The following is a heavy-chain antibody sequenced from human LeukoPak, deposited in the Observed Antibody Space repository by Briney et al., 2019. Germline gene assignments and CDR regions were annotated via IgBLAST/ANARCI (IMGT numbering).Heavy chain of an antibody. CDR2: ISGSGGST. CDR3: AKDGARIAAAGPIDY. D-gene: IGHD6-13*01. CDR1: GFTFSSYA. V-gene: IGHV3-23*01. Sequence: SGGSLRLSCAASGFTFSSYAMSWVRQAPGKGLEWVSAISGSGGSTYYAASVKGRFTISRDNSKNTLYLQMNGLRAEDTAVYYCAKDGARIAAAGPIDYWGQGTLVTVSS. J-gene: IGHJ4*02.